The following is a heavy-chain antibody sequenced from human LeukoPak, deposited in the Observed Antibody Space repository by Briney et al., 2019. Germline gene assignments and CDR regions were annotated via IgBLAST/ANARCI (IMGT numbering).Heavy chain of an antibody. CDR2: ISGSGGDT. D-gene: IGHD1-26*01. V-gene: IGHV3-23*01. CDR3: AKAGGSYIFPH. CDR1: GFTFSNFL. Sequence: GGSLRLSCAASGFTFSNFLMTWVRQAPGRGPEWVSAISGSGGDTYYADSVKGRFTISRDNSKNTLYLQMNSLRAEDTAVYYCAKAGGSYIFPHWGQGTLVTVSS. J-gene: IGHJ4*02.